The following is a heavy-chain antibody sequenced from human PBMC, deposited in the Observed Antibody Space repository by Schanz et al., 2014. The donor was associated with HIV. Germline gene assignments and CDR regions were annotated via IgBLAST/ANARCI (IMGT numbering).Heavy chain of an antibody. CDR1: GFTFSNYA. CDR3: PRGGIWEWDQPDFDS. V-gene: IGHV3-30-3*01. CDR2: ISYDGSNK. Sequence: QVQLVESGGGVVQPGRSLRLSCAVSGFTFSNYAMNWVRQAPGKGLEWVAVISYDGSNKYYADSVKGRFTISRDSSKNTMCLQLIPWRVYDTAMYYCPRGGIWEWDQPDFDSWGQGTLVTVSS. J-gene: IGHJ4*02. D-gene: IGHD2-15*01.